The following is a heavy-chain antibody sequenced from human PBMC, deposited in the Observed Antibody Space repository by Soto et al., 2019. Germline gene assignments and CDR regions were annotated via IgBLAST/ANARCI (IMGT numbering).Heavy chain of an antibody. Sequence: EASVKVSCKASGYTFTSYAMHWVRQAPGQRLEWMGWINAGNGNTKYSQKFQGRVTITRDTSASTAYMELSSLRSEDTAVYYCASPSFWSGYGVGKKTYYYYYYGMDVWGQGTTVTVSS. CDR1: GYTFTSYA. CDR2: INAGNGNT. J-gene: IGHJ6*02. D-gene: IGHD3-3*01. CDR3: ASPSFWSGYGVGKKTYYYYYYGMDV. V-gene: IGHV1-3*01.